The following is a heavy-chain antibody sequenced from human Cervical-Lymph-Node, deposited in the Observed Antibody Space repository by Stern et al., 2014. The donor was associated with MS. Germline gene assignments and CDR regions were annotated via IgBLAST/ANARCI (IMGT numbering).Heavy chain of an antibody. D-gene: IGHD3-22*01. CDR1: GFTFSNYA. CDR2: TSYDGSKK. V-gene: IGHV3-30-3*01. Sequence: QVQLVESGGGVVQPGRSLRLSCEASGFTFSNYAIHWVRQAPGKGLQWVAVTSYDGSKKYYADSVEGRFTISGDNSQNTLFLQMNSLRTEDTAVYYCARDYYYDNSPGALDIWGQGTMVTVSS. CDR3: ARDYYYDNSPGALDI. J-gene: IGHJ3*02.